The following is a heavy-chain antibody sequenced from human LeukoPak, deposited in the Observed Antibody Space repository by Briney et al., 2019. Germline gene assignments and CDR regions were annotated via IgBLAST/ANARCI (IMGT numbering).Heavy chain of an antibody. V-gene: IGHV3-30*02. CDR2: IRYDGSNK. Sequence: PGGSLRLSCAASGFTFGSYGMHWVRQAPGKGLEWVAFIRYDGSNKYYADSVKGRFTISRDNSKNTLYLQMNSLRAEDTAVYYCAKDRRGPHYFDYWGQGTLVTVSS. J-gene: IGHJ4*02. CDR3: AKDRRGPHYFDY. D-gene: IGHD5-12*01. CDR1: GFTFGSYG.